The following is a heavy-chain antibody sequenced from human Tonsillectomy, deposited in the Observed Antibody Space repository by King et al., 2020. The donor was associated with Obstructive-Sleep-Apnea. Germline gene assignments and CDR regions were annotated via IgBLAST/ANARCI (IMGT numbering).Heavy chain of an antibody. J-gene: IGHJ3*02. CDR2: TRNKANRYTT. D-gene: IGHD2-2*03. CDR3: VRDTIGYCTSTSCFGLGAFDI. CDR1: GLTFSDHY. V-gene: IGHV3-72*01. Sequence: VQLVQSGGGLVQPGGSLRLSCAASGLTFSDHYMDWVRQAPGKGLEWVGRTRNKANRYTTEYAASVKGRFTISRDDSKNSLYLQMNSLKTEDTAMYYCVRDTIGYCTSTSCFGLGAFDIWGQGTMVTVSS.